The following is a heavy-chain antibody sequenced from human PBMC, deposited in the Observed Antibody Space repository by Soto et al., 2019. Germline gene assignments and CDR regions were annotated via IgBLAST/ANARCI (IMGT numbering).Heavy chain of an antibody. J-gene: IGHJ4*02. Sequence: QVQLVESGGGVVQPGRSLRLSCAASGFTFSSYGMHWVRQAPGKGLEWVAVISYDGSNKYYADSVKGRFTISRDNSKNTLYLQMNSLRAEDTAVYYCAREYYYGSGIPSPFGYWGQGTLVTVSS. CDR2: ISYDGSNK. CDR3: AREYYYGSGIPSPFGY. V-gene: IGHV3-30-3*01. CDR1: GFTFSSYG. D-gene: IGHD3-10*01.